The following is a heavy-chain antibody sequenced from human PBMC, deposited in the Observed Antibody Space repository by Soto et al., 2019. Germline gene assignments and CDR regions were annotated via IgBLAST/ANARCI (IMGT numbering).Heavy chain of an antibody. J-gene: IGHJ6*01. CDR1: GGTFSSYA. D-gene: IGHD6-13*01. V-gene: IGHV1-69*12. Sequence: QVQLVQSGAEVKKPGSSVKVSCKASGGTFSSYAISWVRQAPGQGLEWMGGIIPIFGTANYAQKFQGRVTITADESTSTAYMELSSLRSEDTAVYYCARESSEAAGSRHYSGMDVWGQGTTVTVSS. CDR2: IIPIFGTA. CDR3: ARESSEAAGSRHYSGMDV.